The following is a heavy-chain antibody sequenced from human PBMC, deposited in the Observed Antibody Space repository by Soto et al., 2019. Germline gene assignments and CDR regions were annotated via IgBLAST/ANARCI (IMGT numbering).Heavy chain of an antibody. CDR2: ISGSGGST. CDR1: GFTFSSYA. V-gene: IGHV3-23*01. D-gene: IGHD3-10*01. J-gene: IGHJ4*02. CDR3: AKVLIGSGSYYNVFYFDY. Sequence: TGGSLRLSCAASGFTFSSYAMSWVRQAPGKGLERVSAISGSGGSTYYAESVKSRFTISRDNSKNTLYLKMNSLRAEVTAVFYFAKVLIGSGSYYNVFYFDYWGQGTLVTVSS.